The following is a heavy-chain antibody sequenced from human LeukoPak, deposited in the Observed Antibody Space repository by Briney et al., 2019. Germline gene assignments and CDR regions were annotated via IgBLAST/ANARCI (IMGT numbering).Heavy chain of an antibody. CDR2: IYYSGST. D-gene: IGHD1-26*01. Sequence: SETLSLTCTVSGGSISSSSYYWGWIRQPPGRGLEWIGSIYYSGSTYYNPSLKSRVTISVDTAKNQFSLNLSSVTAADTSGCFRARHMYSGSYSVAYWGQGTLVTVPS. CDR1: GGSISSSSYY. CDR3: ARHMYSGSYSVAY. J-gene: IGHJ4*02. V-gene: IGHV4-39*01.